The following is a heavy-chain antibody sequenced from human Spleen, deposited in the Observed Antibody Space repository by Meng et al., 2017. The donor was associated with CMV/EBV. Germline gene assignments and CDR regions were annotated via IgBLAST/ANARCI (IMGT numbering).Heavy chain of an antibody. CDR3: ARVRWELLPLDY. CDR1: GYTFTAHY. J-gene: IGHJ4*02. CDR2: INPDSGDT. D-gene: IGHD1-26*01. V-gene: IGHV1-2*02. Sequence: ASVKVSCKASGYTFTAHYMNWVRKAPGQGLEWMGWINPDSGDTHYAQKFQGRVSMTRDTSTSTVYMELGTLRFDDTAVYYCARVRWELLPLDYWGQGTPVTVSS.